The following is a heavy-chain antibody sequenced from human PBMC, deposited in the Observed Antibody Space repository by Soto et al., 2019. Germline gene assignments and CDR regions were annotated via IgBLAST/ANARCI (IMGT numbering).Heavy chain of an antibody. CDR2: ISAYNGDT. CDR3: ARYQCSSSSCYTFFFDY. Sequence: QVQLVQSGAEVKKPGASVKVSCKASGYTFISYGISWVRQAPRQGLEWMGWISAYNGDTNYAQKLQGRVTMTTDTSTSTAYMELRSLRSDDTAVYYCARYQCSSSSCYTFFFDYWGQGTLVTVSS. CDR1: GYTFISYG. V-gene: IGHV1-18*04. D-gene: IGHD2-2*02. J-gene: IGHJ4*02.